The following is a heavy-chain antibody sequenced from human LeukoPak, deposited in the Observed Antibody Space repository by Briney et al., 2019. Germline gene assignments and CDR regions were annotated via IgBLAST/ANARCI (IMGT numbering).Heavy chain of an antibody. CDR2: ISGSGNTI. D-gene: IGHD3-10*01. V-gene: IGHV3-48*03. J-gene: IGHJ6*03. Sequence: GGSLRLSCAASGFTFSSYEMNWVRQAPGKGLEWVSYISGSGNTIYYADSVKGRFTISRDNAKNSLYLQMNSLRAEDTAVYYFARPFYYGSGSYGLISGEYSMDVSGKRTTVTISS. CDR1: GFTFSSYE. CDR3: ARPFYYGSGSYGLISGEYSMDV.